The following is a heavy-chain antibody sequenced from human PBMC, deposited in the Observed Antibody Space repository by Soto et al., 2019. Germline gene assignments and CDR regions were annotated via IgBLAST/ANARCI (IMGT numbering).Heavy chain of an antibody. Sequence: GGSLRLSCAASGFTFSSYAMSWVRQAPGKGLEWVSAISGSGGSTYYADSVKGRFTISRDNSKNTLYLQMNSLRAEDRAVYYWAKDPTSSGSGGPWGQGTMVTVSS. D-gene: IGHD6-19*01. J-gene: IGHJ3*01. CDR1: GFTFSSYA. V-gene: IGHV3-23*01. CDR3: AKDPTSSGSGGP. CDR2: ISGSGGST.